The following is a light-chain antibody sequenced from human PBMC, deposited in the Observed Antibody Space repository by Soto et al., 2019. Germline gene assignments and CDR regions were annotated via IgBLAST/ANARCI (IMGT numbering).Light chain of an antibody. V-gene: IGKV2-30*02. J-gene: IGKJ5*01. Sequence: DVVMTQSPLSLPVTLGQPASISCRSSQSLVHSDGIAYFSWFQQRPGRSPRRLIYKVSNRDSGVPARFSGSGSGTDFALKISRVEAEDVGVYYCTQGTHWPITFGQGTRLEIK. CDR3: TQGTHWPIT. CDR1: QSLVHSDGIAY. CDR2: KVS.